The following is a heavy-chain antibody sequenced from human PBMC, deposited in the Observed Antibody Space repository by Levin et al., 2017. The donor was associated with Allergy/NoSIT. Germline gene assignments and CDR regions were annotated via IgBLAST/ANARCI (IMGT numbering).Heavy chain of an antibody. Sequence: GSLRLSCTVSGGSISSYYWSWIRQPPGKGLEWIGYIYYSGSTNYNPSLKSRVTISVDTSKNQFSLKLSSVTAADTAVYYCARDIKVGFGEFDAFDIWGQGTMVTVSS. D-gene: IGHD3-10*01. CDR1: GGSISSYY. V-gene: IGHV4-59*01. J-gene: IGHJ3*02. CDR2: IYYSGST. CDR3: ARDIKVGFGEFDAFDI.